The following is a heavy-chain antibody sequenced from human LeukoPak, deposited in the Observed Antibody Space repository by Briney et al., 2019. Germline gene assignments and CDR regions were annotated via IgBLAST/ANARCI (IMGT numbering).Heavy chain of an antibody. Sequence: SETLSLTCAVYGGSFGGYYWSWIRQPPGKGLEWIGEINHSGSTNYNPSLKSRVTISADTSKNQFSLKLSSVTAADTAVYYCAREGPSRFDPWGQGTLVTVSS. CDR3: AREGPSRFDP. J-gene: IGHJ5*02. CDR2: INHSGST. V-gene: IGHV4-34*01. CDR1: GGSFGGYY. D-gene: IGHD2-2*01.